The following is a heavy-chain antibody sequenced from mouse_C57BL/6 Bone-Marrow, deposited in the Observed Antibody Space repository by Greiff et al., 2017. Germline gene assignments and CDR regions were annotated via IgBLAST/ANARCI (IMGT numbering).Heavy chain of an antibody. D-gene: IGHD1-1*01. J-gene: IGHJ2*01. CDR3: TTSITTVVAEEGYYFDS. V-gene: IGHV14-4*01. Sequence: EVKLMESGAELVRPGASVKLSCTASGFNIKDDYMHWVKQRPEQGLEWIGWIDPENGDTEYASKFQGKATITADTSSNTAYLQLSSLTSEDTAVYYCTTSITTVVAEEGYYFDSWGQGTTLTVSS. CDR2: IDPENGDT. CDR1: GFNIKDDY.